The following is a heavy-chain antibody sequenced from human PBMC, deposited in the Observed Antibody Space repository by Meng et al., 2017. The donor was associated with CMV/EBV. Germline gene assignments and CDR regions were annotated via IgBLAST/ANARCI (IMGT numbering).Heavy chain of an antibody. J-gene: IGHJ4*02. Sequence: HAQLQESGPGLVKPSQTLSLSCTVSGGSISSGDYYWSWIRQPPGKGLEWIGYIYYSGSTYYNPSLKSRVTISVDTSKNQFSLKLSSVTAADTAVYYCARVMGPNRTPYYFDYWGQGTLVTVSS. V-gene: IGHV4-30-4*08. CDR2: IYYSGST. CDR3: ARVMGPNRTPYYFDY. D-gene: IGHD1-14*01. CDR1: GGSISSGDYY.